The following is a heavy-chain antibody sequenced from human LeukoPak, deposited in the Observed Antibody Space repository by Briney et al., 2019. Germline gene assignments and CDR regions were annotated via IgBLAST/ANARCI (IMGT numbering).Heavy chain of an antibody. CDR2: ISSSGSTI. CDR1: GFTFSSYE. D-gene: IGHD4/OR15-4a*01. Sequence: GGSLRLSCAASGFTFSSYEMSWVRQAPGKGLEWVSYISSSGSTIYYADSVKGRFTISRDNAKNSLYLQMNSLRAEDTAVYYCASQDYRYYFDCWGQGTLVTVPS. CDR3: ASQDYRYYFDC. J-gene: IGHJ4*02. V-gene: IGHV3-48*03.